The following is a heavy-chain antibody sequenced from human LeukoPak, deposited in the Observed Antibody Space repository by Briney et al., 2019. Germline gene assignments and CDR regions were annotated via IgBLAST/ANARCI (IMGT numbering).Heavy chain of an antibody. D-gene: IGHD3-22*01. J-gene: IGHJ5*02. CDR2: MNPNSGNT. Sequence: GASVKVSCKASGYTFTSYDINWVRQATGQGLEWMGWMNPNSGNTGYAQKFQGRVTMTRNTSISTAYMELSSVTAADTAVYYCARGNYDSWFDPWGQGTLVTVSS. CDR3: ARGNYDSWFDP. V-gene: IGHV1-8*01. CDR1: GYTFTSYD.